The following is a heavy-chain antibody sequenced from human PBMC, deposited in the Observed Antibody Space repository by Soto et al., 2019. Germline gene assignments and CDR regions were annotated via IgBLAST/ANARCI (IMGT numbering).Heavy chain of an antibody. V-gene: IGHV1-18*04. J-gene: IGHJ4*02. Sequence: EASVKVSCKASGYTFTNYGINWVRQAPGQGLEWMGWISPFTGDTHYTQSLQGRITMTTDTSTSTAYMELRSLRSADTAVYYCARSCSGGSCHSAYWGQGTLVTVSS. CDR1: GYTFTNYG. CDR2: ISPFTGDT. D-gene: IGHD2-15*01. CDR3: ARSCSGGSCHSAY.